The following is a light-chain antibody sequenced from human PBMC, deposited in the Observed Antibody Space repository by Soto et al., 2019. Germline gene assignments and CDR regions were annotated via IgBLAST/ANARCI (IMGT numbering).Light chain of an antibody. V-gene: IGLV2-14*01. CDR1: SSDVGGYDY. CDR2: EVS. J-gene: IGLJ1*01. Sequence: QSALTQPASVSGSPGQSITVSCTGTSSDVGGYDYVSWYQHHPGKAPKLMIYEVSYRPSGVSNRFSGSKSGNMASLTISGLQAEDEADYYCCSYTSSSTRVFGTGTKLTVL. CDR3: CSYTSSSTRV.